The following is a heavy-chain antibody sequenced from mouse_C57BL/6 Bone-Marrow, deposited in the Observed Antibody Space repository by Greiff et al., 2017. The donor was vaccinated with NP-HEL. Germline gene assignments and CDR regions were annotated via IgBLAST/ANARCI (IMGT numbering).Heavy chain of an antibody. CDR2: IDPANGNP. CDR1: GFNIKNTY. Sequence: VQLQQSVAELVRPGASVKLSCTASGFNIKNTYMHWVKQRPDQGLEWIGRIDPANGNPKYAPTFPGKAPLTADTSSNTAYLQLSSLTSEDTASYYCARRRLLPRGYWGQGTTLTVSS. J-gene: IGHJ2*01. CDR3: ARRRLLPRGY. V-gene: IGHV14-3*01. D-gene: IGHD2-3*01.